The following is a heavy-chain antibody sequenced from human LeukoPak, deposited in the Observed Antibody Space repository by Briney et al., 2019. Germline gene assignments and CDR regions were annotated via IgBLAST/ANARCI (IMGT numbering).Heavy chain of an antibody. D-gene: IGHD3-22*01. CDR2: INSDGSST. V-gene: IGHV3-74*01. CDR3: AKDRDYDSSEFDY. Sequence: GGSLRLSCAASGFTFSSYWMHWVRQAPGKGLVWVSRINSDGSSTSYADSVKGRFTISRDNSKNTLYLQMNSLRAEDTAVYYCAKDRDYDSSEFDYWGQGTLVTVSS. J-gene: IGHJ4*02. CDR1: GFTFSSYW.